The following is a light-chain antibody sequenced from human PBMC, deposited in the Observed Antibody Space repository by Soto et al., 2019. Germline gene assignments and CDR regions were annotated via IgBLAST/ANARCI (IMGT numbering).Light chain of an antibody. CDR1: SGHSSYA. J-gene: IGLJ2*01. Sequence: TQSPSASASLGASVKLTCTLSSGHSSYAIAWHQQQPEKGPRYLMKLDSDGSHTKGDAIPDRFSGSSSGAERYLTISSLQSEDEADYYCQTWGTGIHVVFGGGTKLTVL. CDR3: QTWGTGIHVV. V-gene: IGLV4-69*01. CDR2: LDSDGSH.